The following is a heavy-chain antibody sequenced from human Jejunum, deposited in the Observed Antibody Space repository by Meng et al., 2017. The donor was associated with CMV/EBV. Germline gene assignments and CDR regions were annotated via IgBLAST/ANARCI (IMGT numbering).Heavy chain of an antibody. D-gene: IGHD1-1*01. V-gene: IGHV3-74*01. CDR1: GFTFSEYW. CDR2: LNPFGSGI. Sequence: GFTFSEYWMHWVRQVPGRGLVWVSRLNPFGSGISYADSVRGRFTISRDNAGNTLYLQMNGLRADDTAIYYCARYRSTTESGVGLDSWGQGTLVTVSS. CDR3: ARYRSTTESGVGLDS. J-gene: IGHJ4*02.